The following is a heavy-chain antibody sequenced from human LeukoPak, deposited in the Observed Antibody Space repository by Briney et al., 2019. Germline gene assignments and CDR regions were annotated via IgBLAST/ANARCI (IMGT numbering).Heavy chain of an antibody. CDR1: GFTFSSYA. D-gene: IGHD4-17*01. Sequence: PGGSLRLSCAASGFTFSSYAMSWVRQAPGKGLEWVSAISGSGGSTYYADSAKGRFTISRDNSKNTLYLQMNSLRAEDTAVYYCAKDSATVTAGPYYFDYWGQGTLVTVSS. CDR3: AKDSATVTAGPYYFDY. V-gene: IGHV3-23*01. J-gene: IGHJ4*02. CDR2: ISGSGGST.